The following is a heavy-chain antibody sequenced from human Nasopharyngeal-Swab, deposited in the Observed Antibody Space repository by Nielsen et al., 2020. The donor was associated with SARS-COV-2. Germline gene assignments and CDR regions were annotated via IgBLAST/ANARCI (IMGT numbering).Heavy chain of an antibody. V-gene: IGHV1-2*02. D-gene: IGHD1-26*01. CDR1: GYTFIYYY. Sequence: SVKVSCTASGYTFIYYYIYWVRQAPGQGLEWMGWINPNTGGTNYAQKFQGRVTMTRDTPISTAYMELSRLRSDDTAVYYCARGGTYYFDYWGQGTLVTVSS. J-gene: IGHJ4*02. CDR2: INPNTGGT. CDR3: ARGGTYYFDY.